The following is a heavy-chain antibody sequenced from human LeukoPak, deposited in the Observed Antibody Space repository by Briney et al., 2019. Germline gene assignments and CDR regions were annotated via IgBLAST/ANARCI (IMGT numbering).Heavy chain of an antibody. V-gene: IGHV3-66*01. D-gene: IGHD3-22*01. CDR2: IYSGGST. Sequence: GGSLRLSCAASGFTFSSYAMSWVRQAPGKGLEWVSVIYSGGSTYYADSVKGRFTISRDNSKNTLYLQMNSLRAEDTAVYYCARGDYYDGLVTDYWGQGTLVTVSS. CDR1: GFTFSSYA. J-gene: IGHJ4*02. CDR3: ARGDYYDGLVTDY.